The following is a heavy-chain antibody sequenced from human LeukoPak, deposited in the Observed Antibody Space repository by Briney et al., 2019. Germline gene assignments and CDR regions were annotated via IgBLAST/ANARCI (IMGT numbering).Heavy chain of an antibody. V-gene: IGHV4-59*08. CDR2: IYYSGST. Sequence: SETPSLTCTVSGGSISSYYWSWIRQPPGKGLEWIGYIYYSGSTNYNPSLKSRVTISVDTSKNQFSLKLSSVTAADTAVYYCARASYSSGYYYFDYWGQGTLVTVSS. CDR1: GGSISSYY. CDR3: ARASYSSGYYYFDY. J-gene: IGHJ4*02. D-gene: IGHD3-22*01.